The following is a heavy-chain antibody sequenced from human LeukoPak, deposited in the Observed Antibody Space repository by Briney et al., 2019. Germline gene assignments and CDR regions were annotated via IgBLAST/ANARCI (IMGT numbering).Heavy chain of an antibody. CDR1: GFTFSSYA. CDR2: ISGSVSST. J-gene: IGHJ4*02. Sequence: GGSLRLSCAASGFTFSSYAMSWVRQAPGKGLEWVSLISGSVSSTYYADSVKGRFTISRDNSKNTLYLQMNSLRVEDTAVYYCAKLAKYFYGSETYYFFEHWGQGTPVTASS. D-gene: IGHD3-10*01. V-gene: IGHV3-23*01. CDR3: AKLAKYFYGSETYYFFEH.